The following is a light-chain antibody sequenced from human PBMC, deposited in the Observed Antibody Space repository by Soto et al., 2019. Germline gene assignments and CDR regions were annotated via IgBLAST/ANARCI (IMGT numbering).Light chain of an antibody. J-gene: IGKJ4*01. Sequence: DIQMTQSPSTLSASVGDRVTIACRASQSISSWLAWYQQKPGKAPKLLIYEASNFETGVPSRFSGSGSGTEFSLTISSLQPDDFATYYCQQYSDYSPLTFGGGTKVEIK. CDR1: QSISSW. CDR3: QQYSDYSPLT. V-gene: IGKV1-5*03. CDR2: EAS.